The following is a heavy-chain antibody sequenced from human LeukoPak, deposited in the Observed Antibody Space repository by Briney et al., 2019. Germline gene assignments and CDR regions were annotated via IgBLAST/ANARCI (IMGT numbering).Heavy chain of an antibody. V-gene: IGHV3-11*04. D-gene: IGHD2-21*01. Sequence: GGSLRLSCAASGFTFSDYYMSWIRQAPGKGLEWVSYISSSGSTIYYADSVKGRFTISRDNAKNSVYLQVTNLRVEDTAVYYCAAVSYLAFDIWGHGTMVTVSS. J-gene: IGHJ3*02. CDR1: GFTFSDYY. CDR2: ISSSGSTI. CDR3: AAVSYLAFDI.